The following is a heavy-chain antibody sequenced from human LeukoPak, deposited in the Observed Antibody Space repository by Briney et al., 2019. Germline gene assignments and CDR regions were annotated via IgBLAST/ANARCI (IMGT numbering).Heavy chain of an antibody. CDR1: GGSISPYY. D-gene: IGHD3-9*01. CDR3: ARDHWLFSSKTWYYHGMDV. CDR2: IDPSGSA. V-gene: IGHV4-59*01. J-gene: IGHJ6*02. Sequence: SETLSLTCVVSGGSISPYYWSWIRQSPGKGLEWIGYIDPSGSASYNPSLKSRVTIFVDTSKNLFSLILTSVSASDTAIYYCARDHWLFSSKTWYYHGMDVWGQGTTVTVSS.